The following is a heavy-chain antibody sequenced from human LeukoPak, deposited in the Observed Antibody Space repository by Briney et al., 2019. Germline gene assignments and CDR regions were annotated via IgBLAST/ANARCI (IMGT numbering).Heavy chain of an antibody. CDR1: GYTFTSYG. V-gene: IGHV1-69*04. Sequence: SVKVSCKASGYTFTSYGISWVRQAPGQGLEWMGRIIPILGIANYAQKFQGRVTITADKSTSTAYMELSSLRSEDTAVYYCARTVRGDSFDYWGQGTLVTVSS. CDR3: ARTVRGDSFDY. CDR2: IIPILGIA. J-gene: IGHJ4*02. D-gene: IGHD2-21*01.